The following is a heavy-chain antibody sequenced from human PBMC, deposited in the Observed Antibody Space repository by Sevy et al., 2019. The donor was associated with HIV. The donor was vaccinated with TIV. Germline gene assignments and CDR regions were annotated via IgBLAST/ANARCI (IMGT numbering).Heavy chain of an antibody. D-gene: IGHD3-16*01. V-gene: IGHV1-2*02. J-gene: IGHJ4*02. CDR2: INPNSGAT. CDR1: GYTFTNYY. Sequence: ASVKVSCKASGYTFTNYYIHWVRQAPGQGLEWMGWINPNSGATNYAQKFQGRVTMTRDTSIRTAYMELGRLRSDDTALFYCARDLIEYQMLTFDYWGQGTLVTVSS. CDR3: ARDLIEYQMLTFDY.